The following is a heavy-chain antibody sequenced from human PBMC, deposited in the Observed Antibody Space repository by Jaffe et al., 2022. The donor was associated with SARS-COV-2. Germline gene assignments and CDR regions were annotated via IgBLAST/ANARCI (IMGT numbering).Heavy chain of an antibody. J-gene: IGHJ6*02. CDR2: IIPILGIA. CDR1: GGTFSSYT. CDR3: ASLLITIFGVVIGPLDNYGMDV. D-gene: IGHD3-3*01. V-gene: IGHV1-69*02. Sequence: QVQLVQSGAEVKKPGSSVKVSCKASGGTFSSYTISWVRQAPGQGLEWMGRIIPILGIANYAQKFQGRVTITADKSTSTAYMELSSLRSEDTAVYYCASLLITIFGVVIGPLDNYGMDVWGQGTTVTVSS.